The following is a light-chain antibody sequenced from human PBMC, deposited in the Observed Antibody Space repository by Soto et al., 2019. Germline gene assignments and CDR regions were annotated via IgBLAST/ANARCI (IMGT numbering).Light chain of an antibody. V-gene: IGKV1-39*01. CDR2: AAY. J-gene: IGKJ5*01. CDR1: QSISSY. Sequence: DIQMTQSPSTLSASVGDRVTITCRASQSISSYLNWYQQKPGKAPKLMIYAAYSLQSGVPSTFSGSGSGTDFTPTISSLQPEDFATYYCQQSYSTPRITFGQGTRLEIK. CDR3: QQSYSTPRIT.